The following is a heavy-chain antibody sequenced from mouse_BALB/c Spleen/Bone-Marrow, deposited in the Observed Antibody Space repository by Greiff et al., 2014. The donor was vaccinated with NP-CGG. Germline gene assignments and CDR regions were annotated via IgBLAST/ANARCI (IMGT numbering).Heavy chain of an antibody. CDR2: IFPGTVTP. Sequence: VQLQQSGAELVKPGASVKLSCKTSGYTFTSYWIQWVKQRPGQGLGWIGEIFPGTVTPYYNEKFKGKATLTKDTPSSTASMQLSSLTSEDSAVYFCARRGYGYLDYWGQGTTLTVSS. CDR3: ARRGYGYLDY. V-gene: IGHV1S132*01. D-gene: IGHD2-10*02. CDR1: GYTFTSYW. J-gene: IGHJ2*01.